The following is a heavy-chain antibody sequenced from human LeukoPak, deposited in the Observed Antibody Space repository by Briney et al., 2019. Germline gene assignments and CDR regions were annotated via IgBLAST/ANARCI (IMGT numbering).Heavy chain of an antibody. D-gene: IGHD3-10*01. CDR1: GGSISSYY. Sequence: PSETLSLNCTGSGGSISSYYWSWIRQPPGNGLDWIGYIYCSWNTNYNPSLKSRVTISVDTSKNQFSLKLSSVTAADTAVYYCAREGRLLWFGESTADAFDIWGQGTMVTVSS. J-gene: IGHJ3*02. CDR3: AREGRLLWFGESTADAFDI. CDR2: IYCSWNT. V-gene: IGHV4-59*01.